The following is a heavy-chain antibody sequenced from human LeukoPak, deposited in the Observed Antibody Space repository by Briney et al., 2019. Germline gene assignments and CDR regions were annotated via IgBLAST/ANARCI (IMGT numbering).Heavy chain of an antibody. Sequence: ASVKVSCKASGYIFTAYYIHWVRQAPGQGLEWVGRIHPSSGGTEYAQNFQGRVTVTRDTSITTAYMELNRLTSDDTAVYYCARDLRGIDYWGQGTLVTVSS. CDR2: IHPSSGGT. J-gene: IGHJ4*02. V-gene: IGHV1-2*06. CDR3: ARDLRGIDY. CDR1: GYIFTAYY. D-gene: IGHD3-16*01.